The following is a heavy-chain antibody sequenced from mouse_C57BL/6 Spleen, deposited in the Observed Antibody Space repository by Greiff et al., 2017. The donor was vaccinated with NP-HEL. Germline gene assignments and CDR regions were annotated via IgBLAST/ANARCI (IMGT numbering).Heavy chain of an antibody. Sequence: DVKLVESGGDLVKPGGSLKLSCAASGFTFSSYGMSWVRQTPDKRLEWVATISSGGSYTYYPDSVKGRFTISRDNAKNTLYLQMSSLKSEDTAMYYCARQGGHDYDAWFAYWGQGTLVTVSA. CDR3: ARQGGHDYDAWFAY. J-gene: IGHJ3*01. CDR2: ISSGGSYT. D-gene: IGHD2-4*01. CDR1: GFTFSSYG. V-gene: IGHV5-6*02.